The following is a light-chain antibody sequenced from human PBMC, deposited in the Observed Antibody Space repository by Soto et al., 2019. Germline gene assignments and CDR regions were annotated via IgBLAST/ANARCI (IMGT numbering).Light chain of an antibody. Sequence: EIVLTQSPGTLSLSLGERATLSCRASQSVSSSYLAWYQQKPGQAPRLLIYGASSRATGIPDRFSGSGSGKDFTLTISRLEAEDFAVYYCQQYGSSPEWTFGQGTKVDIK. V-gene: IGKV3-20*01. J-gene: IGKJ1*01. CDR2: GAS. CDR1: QSVSSSY. CDR3: QQYGSSPEWT.